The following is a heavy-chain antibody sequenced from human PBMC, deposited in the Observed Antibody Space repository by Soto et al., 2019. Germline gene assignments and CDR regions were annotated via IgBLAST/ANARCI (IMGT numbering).Heavy chain of an antibody. CDR1: GGTFSSYA. CDR2: IIPIFGTA. Sequence: QVQLVQSGAEVKKPGSSVKVSCKASGGTFSSYAISWVRQAPGQGLEWMGGIIPIFGTANYAQKFQGRVTITADESTSTAYMELSSLKSEDTAVYYCARASSQVTSNGDYGMDVWGQGTTVTVSS. V-gene: IGHV1-69*01. CDR3: ARASSQVTSNGDYGMDV. D-gene: IGHD3-10*01. J-gene: IGHJ6*02.